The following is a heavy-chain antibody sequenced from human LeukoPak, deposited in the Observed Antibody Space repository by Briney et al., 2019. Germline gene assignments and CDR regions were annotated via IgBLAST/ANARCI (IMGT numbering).Heavy chain of an antibody. CDR2: ISGGGST. CDR1: GFTFSSYW. V-gene: IGHV3-23*01. CDR3: AKDPSYCTNGVCIDY. Sequence: SGGSLRLSCAASGFTFSSYWMSWVRQAPGKGLEWVSAISGGGSTYYADSVKGRFTISRDNSKNTLYLQMNSLRAEDTAVYYCAKDPSYCTNGVCIDYWGQGTLVTVSS. J-gene: IGHJ4*02. D-gene: IGHD2-8*01.